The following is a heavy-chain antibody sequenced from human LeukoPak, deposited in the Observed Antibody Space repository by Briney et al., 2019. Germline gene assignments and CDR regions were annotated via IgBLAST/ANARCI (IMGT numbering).Heavy chain of an antibody. J-gene: IGHJ4*02. CDR2: IKQDGSEK. CDR1: GLTFSSYW. CDR3: ERDWSRFDY. D-gene: IGHD6-6*01. Sequence: GGSLRLSCAASGLTFSSYWMSWVRQAPGKGLEWVTNIKQDGSEKYYVDSVKGRFTISRDNAKNSLYLQMNSLRAEDTAVYYCERDWSRFDYWGQGTLVTVSS. V-gene: IGHV3-7*04.